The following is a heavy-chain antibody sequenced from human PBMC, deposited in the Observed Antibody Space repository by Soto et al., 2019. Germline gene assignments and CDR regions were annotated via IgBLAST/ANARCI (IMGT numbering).Heavy chain of an antibody. V-gene: IGHV3-30*18. CDR1: GFIFSAYG. CDR2: VSYDGGNK. Sequence: SLRLSCAASGFIFSAYGMHWVRQAPGKGLEWVAFVSYDGGNKQYVDSVKGRFTISRDNSKEKVYLQKNSLRDEDRAVYHCAKDLSCTPYGLEDWGQGTTVTVSS. J-gene: IGHJ6*02. CDR3: AKDLSCTPYGLED.